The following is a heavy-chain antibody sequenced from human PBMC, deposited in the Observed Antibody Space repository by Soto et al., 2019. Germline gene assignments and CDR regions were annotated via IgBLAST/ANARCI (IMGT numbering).Heavy chain of an antibody. CDR3: ATYYYDSSGSQGPFDY. V-gene: IGHV1-69*13. J-gene: IGHJ4*02. D-gene: IGHD3-22*01. CDR2: IIPIFGTA. CDR1: GGTFSSYA. Sequence: SVKVSCKASGGTFSSYAISWVRQAPGQGLEWMGGIIPIFGTANYAQKFQGRVTITADESTSTAYMELSSLRSEDTAVYYCATYYYDSSGSQGPFDYWGEGTLVTVSS.